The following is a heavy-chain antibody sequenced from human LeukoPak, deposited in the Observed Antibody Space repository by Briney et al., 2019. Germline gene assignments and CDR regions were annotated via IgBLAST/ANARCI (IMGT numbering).Heavy chain of an antibody. V-gene: IGHV5-51*01. CDR2: IYPGDSDT. Sequence: GESLKISCKGSGYVFSTYSIGWVRQMPGKGLEWMGIIYPGDSDTRYSPSFQGQVTISADKSISTAYLQWSSLKASDTAMYYCARRGKGYSSGWYIDYWGQGTLVTVSS. J-gene: IGHJ4*02. D-gene: IGHD6-19*01. CDR3: ARRGKGYSSGWYIDY. CDR1: GYVFSTYS.